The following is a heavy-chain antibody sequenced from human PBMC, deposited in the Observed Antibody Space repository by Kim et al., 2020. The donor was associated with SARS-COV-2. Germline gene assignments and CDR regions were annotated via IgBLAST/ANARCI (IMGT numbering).Heavy chain of an antibody. J-gene: IGHJ6*02. CDR3: AKDPYCSSTSCYGPLGYYYYGMDV. CDR2: ISGSGGST. D-gene: IGHD2-2*01. V-gene: IGHV3-23*01. Sequence: GGSLRLSCAASGFTFSSYAMSWVRQAPGKGLEWVSAISGSGGSTYYADSVKGRFTISRDNSKNTLYLQMNSLRAEDTAVYYCAKDPYCSSTSCYGPLGYYYYGMDVWGQGTTVTVSS. CDR1: GFTFSSYA.